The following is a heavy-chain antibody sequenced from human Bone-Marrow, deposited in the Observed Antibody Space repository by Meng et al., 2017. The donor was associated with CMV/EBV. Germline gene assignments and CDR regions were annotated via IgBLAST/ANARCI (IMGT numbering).Heavy chain of an antibody. Sequence: QVQLQQWGAGLLKPSETLSPTCPVYGGSFSGYYWSWIRQPPGKGLEWIGEINHSGSTNYNPSLKSRVTISVDTSKNQFSLKLSSVTAADTAVYYCARGVYYYRHWGQGTLVTVSS. CDR2: INHSGST. J-gene: IGHJ1*01. D-gene: IGHD3-16*01. CDR3: ARGVYYYRH. CDR1: GGSFSGYY. V-gene: IGHV4-34*01.